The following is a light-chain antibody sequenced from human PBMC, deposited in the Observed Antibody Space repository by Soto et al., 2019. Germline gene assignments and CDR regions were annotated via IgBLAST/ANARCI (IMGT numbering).Light chain of an antibody. CDR1: SEHSNYA. V-gene: IGLV4-69*01. CDR3: QAWGTGGV. Sequence: QPVLTQSPSASASPGASVKLTCTLSSEHSNYAIAWHQQQPEKGPRYLMKVTSDGSHTKGDGIPDRFSGSSSGADRYLTISSLRSDDEADYYCQAWGTGGVFGGGTKVTVL. J-gene: IGLJ3*02. CDR2: VTSDGSH.